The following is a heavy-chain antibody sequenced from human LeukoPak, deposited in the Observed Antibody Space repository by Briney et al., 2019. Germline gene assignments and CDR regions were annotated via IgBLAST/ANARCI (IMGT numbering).Heavy chain of an antibody. CDR2: MQYDGSDK. CDR1: GFTFSNYG. D-gene: IGHD5-18*01. Sequence: GGSLRLSCAASGFTFSNYGMHWVRQAPGKGLEWVAFMQYDGSDKFFADSVKGRFTISRDNSKNTLYLQMNSLRAEDTAVYYCAKAVQLWLIGDYWGQGTLVTVSS. CDR3: AKAVQLWLIGDY. V-gene: IGHV3-30*02. J-gene: IGHJ4*02.